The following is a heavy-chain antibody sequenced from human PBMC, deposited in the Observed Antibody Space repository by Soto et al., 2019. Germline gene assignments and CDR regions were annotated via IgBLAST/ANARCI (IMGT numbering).Heavy chain of an antibody. J-gene: IGHJ4*02. V-gene: IGHV3-23*01. CDR1: GFTFSSYA. D-gene: IGHD2-8*01. Sequence: EVQLLESGGGLVQPGGSLRLSCAASGFTFSSYAMAWVRQAPGKGLEWVSTIRASGTSTYYADSVEGRFSISRDNSKNTLYLQMNSLRAEDTAVYYCAKEWSDARTREKCGLVGYWGQGALVTVSS. CDR2: IRASGTST. CDR3: AKEWSDARTREKCGLVGY.